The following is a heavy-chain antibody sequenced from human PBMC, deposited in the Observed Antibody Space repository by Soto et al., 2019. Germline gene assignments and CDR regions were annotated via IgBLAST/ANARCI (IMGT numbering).Heavy chain of an antibody. CDR3: ALCSMAGVPEY. D-gene: IGHD2-15*01. J-gene: IGHJ4*02. CDR2: LYYGRIA. V-gene: IGHV4-59*01. CDR1: GDSISSYY. Sequence: QVQLQESGPGLVKPSETLSLTCAVSGDSISSYYCMWIRQPPGKGLESITYLYYGRIANYSTSLKSRVTLSVDTSTNECSLTLRSMTAADTGVYYCALCSMAGVPEYWGQGTLGTVSS.